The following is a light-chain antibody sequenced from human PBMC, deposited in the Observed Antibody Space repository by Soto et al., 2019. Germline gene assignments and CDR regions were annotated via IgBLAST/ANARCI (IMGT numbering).Light chain of an antibody. CDR3: QQSYTTPPT. CDR2: AAS. J-gene: IGKJ1*01. V-gene: IGKV1-39*01. CDR1: QSISTY. Sequence: DIQMTQSPSSLSASVGDRVTITCRTSQSISTYLNWYQQNPGTAPKLLISAASTLQSGVPSRFSGGGFGTDFTLTISSLQPEDFATYNCQQSYTTPPTFGQGTKVEI.